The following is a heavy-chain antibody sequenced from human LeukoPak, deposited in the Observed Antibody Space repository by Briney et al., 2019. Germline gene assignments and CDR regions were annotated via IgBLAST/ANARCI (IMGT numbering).Heavy chain of an antibody. CDR1: GFTFSSYS. V-gene: IGHV3-21*01. D-gene: IGHD1-26*01. CDR3: AREGKWELHDLDY. J-gene: IGHJ4*02. Sequence: KPGGSLRLSCAASGFTFSSYSMNWVRQAPGKGLEWVSSISSSSSYIYYADSVKGRFTISRDNAKNSLYLQMNSLRAEDTAVCYCAREGKWELHDLDYWGQGTLVTVSS. CDR2: ISSSSSYI.